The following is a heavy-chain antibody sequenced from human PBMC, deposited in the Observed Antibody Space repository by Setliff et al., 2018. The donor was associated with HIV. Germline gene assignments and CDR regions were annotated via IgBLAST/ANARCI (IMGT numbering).Heavy chain of an antibody. Sequence: PGESLKISCKGSGYSFPTYWIAWVRQMPGKGLEWMGIIYPADSDTRYSPSFRGQVTISADKSISTAYLQWTSLKASDTAMYYCASHDYYDSSVYYYRFDYWGQGTLVTVSS. V-gene: IGHV5-51*01. CDR3: ASHDYYDSSVYYYRFDY. D-gene: IGHD3-22*01. CDR2: IYPADSDT. J-gene: IGHJ4*02. CDR1: GYSFPTYW.